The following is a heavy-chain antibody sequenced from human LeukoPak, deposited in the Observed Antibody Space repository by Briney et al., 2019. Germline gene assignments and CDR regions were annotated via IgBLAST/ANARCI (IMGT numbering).Heavy chain of an antibody. V-gene: IGHV1-69*05. J-gene: IGHJ6*03. CDR2: IIPIFGTA. CDR1: GGTFSSYA. CDR3: ATSIAAFYYYYYMDV. Sequence: SVKVPCKASGGTFSSYAISWVRQAPGQGLEWMGGIIPIFGTANYAQKFQGRVTITTDESTSTAYMELSSLRSEDTAVYYCATSIAAFYYYYYMDVWGKGTTVTVSS. D-gene: IGHD6-6*01.